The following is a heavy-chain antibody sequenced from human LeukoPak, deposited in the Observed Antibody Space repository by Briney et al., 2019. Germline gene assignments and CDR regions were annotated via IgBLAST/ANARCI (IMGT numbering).Heavy chain of an antibody. Sequence: AETLSLTCTVSGGSISSYYWSWIRQPPGKRLEWIGYIYYSGSTNYNPSLKSRVTISVDTSKNQFSLKLSSVTAADTAVYYCARLSGWDDYWGQGTLVTVSS. V-gene: IGHV4-59*01. J-gene: IGHJ4*02. CDR3: ARLSGWDDY. CDR2: IYYSGST. D-gene: IGHD6-19*01. CDR1: GGSISSYY.